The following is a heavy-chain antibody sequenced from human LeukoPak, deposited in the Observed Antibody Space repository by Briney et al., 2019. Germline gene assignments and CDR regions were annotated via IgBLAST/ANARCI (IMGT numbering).Heavy chain of an antibody. Sequence: GGSLRLSCVVAGFTFEDYAMHWVRQPPGKGLEWVSSISWDSDVIAYADSVQGRFTVSRDNANNSLYLQMNSLRADDTATYYCVRGLLEWLRLETYYFDYWGQGTLVTVSS. CDR2: ISWDSDVI. CDR1: GFTFEDYA. V-gene: IGHV3-9*01. D-gene: IGHD3-3*01. J-gene: IGHJ4*02. CDR3: VRGLLEWLRLETYYFDY.